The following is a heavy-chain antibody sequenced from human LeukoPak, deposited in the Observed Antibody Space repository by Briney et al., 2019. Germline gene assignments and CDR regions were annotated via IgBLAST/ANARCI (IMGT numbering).Heavy chain of an antibody. CDR2: INPNSGGT. CDR3: ARDPIAAASNWFDP. CDR1: EYTFSVYH. J-gene: IGHJ5*02. Sequence: ASVKVSCKASEYTFSVYHIHWVRQAPGQGLEWMAWINPNSGGTNYAQKFQGRVTMTRDTSISTAYMELSRLRSDDTAVYYCARDPIAAASNWFDPWGQGTLGTVTS. D-gene: IGHD6-13*01. V-gene: IGHV1-2*02.